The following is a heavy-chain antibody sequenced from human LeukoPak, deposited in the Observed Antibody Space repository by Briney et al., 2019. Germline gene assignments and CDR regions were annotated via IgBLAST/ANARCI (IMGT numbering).Heavy chain of an antibody. CDR1: GGSISLYY. V-gene: IGHV4-4*07. D-gene: IGHD1-1*01. CDR3: ARLKWGTTSWFDP. Sequence: SETLSLTCTVSGGSISLYYWNWIRQPAGKGLEWIGRIFTSGITNYNPSLKSRVTMSVDTSKSQFSLKLSSVTAADTAVYYCARLKWGTTSWFDPWGQGTLVTVAS. J-gene: IGHJ5*01. CDR2: IFTSGIT.